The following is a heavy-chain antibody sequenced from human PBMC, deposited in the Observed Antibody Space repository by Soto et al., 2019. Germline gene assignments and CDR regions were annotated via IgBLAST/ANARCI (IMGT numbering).Heavy chain of an antibody. V-gene: IGHV3-30-3*01. Sequence: QVQLVESGGGVVQPGRSLRLSCAASGFTFSSYAMHWVRQAPGKGLEWVAVISYDGSNKYYADPVKGRFTISRDNSKNTLYLQMNSLRAEDTAVYYCAREYSSSLGEAFDIWGQGTMVTVSS. J-gene: IGHJ3*02. CDR1: GFTFSSYA. CDR2: ISYDGSNK. CDR3: AREYSSSLGEAFDI. D-gene: IGHD6-13*01.